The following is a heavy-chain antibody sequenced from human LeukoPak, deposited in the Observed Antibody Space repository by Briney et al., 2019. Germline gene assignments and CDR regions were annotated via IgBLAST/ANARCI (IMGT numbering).Heavy chain of an antibody. V-gene: IGHV3-30-3*01. CDR3: ARCDERYSGYSDY. J-gene: IGHJ4*02. Sequence: GRSLRLSCAASGFTFSSYAMHWVRQAPGKGLEWVAVISYDGSNKYYADSVKGRFTISRDNSKNTLYLQMNSLRAEDTAVYYCARCDERYSGYSDYWGQGTLVTVSS. D-gene: IGHD5-12*01. CDR1: GFTFSSYA. CDR2: ISYDGSNK.